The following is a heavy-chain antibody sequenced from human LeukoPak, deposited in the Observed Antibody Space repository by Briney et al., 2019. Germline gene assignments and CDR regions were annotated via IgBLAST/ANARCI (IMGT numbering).Heavy chain of an antibody. D-gene: IGHD3-10*01. J-gene: IGHJ4*02. V-gene: IGHV4-59*01. CDR2: IYYSGST. CDR3: ARGQASYGVYFDY. Sequence: SETLSLTCTVSGGSISSYYWSWIRQPPGKGLEWIGYIYYSGSTNYNPSLKSRVTISVDTSKNQFSLKLSSVTAADTAVYYCARGQASYGVYFDYWGQGTLVTVSS. CDR1: GGSISSYY.